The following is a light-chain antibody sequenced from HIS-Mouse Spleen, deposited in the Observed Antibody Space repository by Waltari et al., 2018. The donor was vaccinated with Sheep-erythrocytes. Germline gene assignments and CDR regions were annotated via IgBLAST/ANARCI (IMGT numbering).Light chain of an antibody. CDR3: CSYAGSSTLV. Sequence: QSALTQPASVSGSPGQSITIPCTGTSSDVGSYNTVSWYQQHPGKAPKLMIYEGSKRPSGVSNRFSGSKSGNTASLTISGLQAEDEADYYCCSYAGSSTLVFGGGTKLTVL. V-gene: IGLV2-23*01. J-gene: IGLJ2*01. CDR2: EGS. CDR1: SSDVGSYNT.